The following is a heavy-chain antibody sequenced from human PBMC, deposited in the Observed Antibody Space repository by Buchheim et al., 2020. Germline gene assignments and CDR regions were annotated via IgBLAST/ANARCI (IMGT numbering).Heavy chain of an antibody. D-gene: IGHD6-13*01. Sequence: EVQLLESGGGLVQPGGSLRLSCAASGFTFSSYAMSWVRQAPGKGLEWVSALSGSGGSTYYADSVTCRFTISRDTSKNTLYWQMNSLRAEDTAVYYCAKESSWRGIAAAHSDYWGQGTL. J-gene: IGHJ4*02. V-gene: IGHV3-23*01. CDR1: GFTFSSYA. CDR2: LSGSGGST. CDR3: AKESSWRGIAAAHSDY.